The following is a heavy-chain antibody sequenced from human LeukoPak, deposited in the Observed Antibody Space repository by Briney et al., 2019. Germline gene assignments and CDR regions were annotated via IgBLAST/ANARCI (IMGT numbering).Heavy chain of an antibody. CDR2: IIPILGIA. CDR1: GGTFSSYT. Sequence: ASVKVSCKASGGTFSSYTISWVRQAPGQGLEWLGRIIPILGIANYAQKFQGRVTITADKSTSTAYMELSSLRSEDTAVYYCARDPYYYDSSGYSDYWGQGTLVTVSP. CDR3: ARDPYYYDSSGYSDY. D-gene: IGHD3-22*01. V-gene: IGHV1-69*04. J-gene: IGHJ4*02.